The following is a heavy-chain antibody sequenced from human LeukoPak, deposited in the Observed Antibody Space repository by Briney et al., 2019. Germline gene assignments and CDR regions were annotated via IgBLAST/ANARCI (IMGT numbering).Heavy chain of an antibody. V-gene: IGHV4-61*02. Sequence: SETLSLTCTVSGGSISSGSYYWSWIRQPAGKGLEWIGRIYTSGSTNYNPSLKSRVTISVDTSENQFSLKLSSVTAADMAVYYCAGSGGRDWYFDLWGRGTLVTVSS. CDR1: GGSISSGSYY. D-gene: IGHD6-25*01. J-gene: IGHJ2*01. CDR3: AGSGGRDWYFDL. CDR2: IYTSGST.